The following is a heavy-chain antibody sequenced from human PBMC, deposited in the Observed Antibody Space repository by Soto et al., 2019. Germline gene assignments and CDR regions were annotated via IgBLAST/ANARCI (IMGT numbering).Heavy chain of an antibody. V-gene: IGHV3-23*01. CDR1: GFTFSSYA. D-gene: IGHD3-22*01. Sequence: EVQLLESGGGLVQPGGALRLSCAASGFTFSSYAMSWVRQAPGKGLEWVSAISGSGGNTYYADSVKGRFTISRDNSKNTLYLQMNSLRAEDTALYYCAKDMYYDSSARGGKGALFTVSS. CDR3: AKDMYYDSSAR. CDR2: ISGSGGNT. J-gene: IGHJ4*02.